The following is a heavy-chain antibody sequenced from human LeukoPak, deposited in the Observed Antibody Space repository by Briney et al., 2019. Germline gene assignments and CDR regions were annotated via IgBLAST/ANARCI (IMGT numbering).Heavy chain of an antibody. CDR2: VSSSSTYI. D-gene: IGHD3-10*02. CDR1: GFTFSTYS. V-gene: IGHV3-21*01. Sequence: PGGSLRLSCAASGFTFSTYSMNWVRQAPGKGLEWVSSVSSSSTYIFYADSVKGRFTSSRDNAKNSGYLEMNSLGAEDTAVYYCAELGITMIGGVWGKGTTVTISS. CDR3: AELGITMIGGV. J-gene: IGHJ6*04.